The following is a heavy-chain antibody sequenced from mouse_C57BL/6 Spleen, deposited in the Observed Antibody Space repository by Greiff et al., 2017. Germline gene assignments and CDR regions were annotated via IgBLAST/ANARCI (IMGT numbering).Heavy chain of an antibody. CDR3: AREWDANYVDY. CDR1: GYTFTSYW. Sequence: QVQLQQPGAELVRPGSSVKLSCKASGYTFTSYWMHWVKQRPIQGLEWIGNIDPSDSETHYNQKFKDKATLTVDKSSSTAYMQLSSLTSEDSAVYYCAREWDANYVDYWGQGTTLTVSS. J-gene: IGHJ2*01. V-gene: IGHV1-52*01. D-gene: IGHD4-1*01. CDR2: IDPSDSET.